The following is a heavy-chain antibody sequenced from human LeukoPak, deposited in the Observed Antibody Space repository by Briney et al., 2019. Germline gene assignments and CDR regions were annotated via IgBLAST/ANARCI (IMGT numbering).Heavy chain of an antibody. CDR3: ARGFDKDYITYADY. J-gene: IGHJ4*02. V-gene: IGHV4-61*02. D-gene: IGHD4/OR15-4a*01. CDR2: IYASGST. Sequence: SETLSLTCTVSGGSLSSGSDYWSWIRQSAGKGLEWIGRIYASGSTYYNPSLKSRVTISVDTSKNQISLKLSSVTAADTAVYYCARGFDKDYITYADYWGQGTLVTVSS. CDR1: GGSLSSGSDY.